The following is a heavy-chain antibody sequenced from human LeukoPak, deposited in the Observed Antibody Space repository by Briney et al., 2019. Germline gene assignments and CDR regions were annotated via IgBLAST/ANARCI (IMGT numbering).Heavy chain of an antibody. V-gene: IGHV3-7*01. CDR3: ARDRLWLNY. CDR1: GFTFSTYW. CDR2: IKQDGSEK. J-gene: IGHJ4*02. D-gene: IGHD2/OR15-2a*01. Sequence: PGGSLRLSCAASGFTFSTYWMSWVRQAPGKGLAWVASIKQDGSEKYYVDSVKGRFTISRDSAKNSRYLQMDSLRAEDTAVYYCARDRLWLNYWGQGTLVTVSS.